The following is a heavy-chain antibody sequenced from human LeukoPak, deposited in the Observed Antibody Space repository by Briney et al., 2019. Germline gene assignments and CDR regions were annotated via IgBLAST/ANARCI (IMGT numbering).Heavy chain of an antibody. J-gene: IGHJ6*02. CDR2: LSGSGANT. CDR3: AKGVGCSGGSCYSGHGMDV. D-gene: IGHD2-15*01. V-gene: IGHV3-23*01. Sequence: GGSLRLSCAASGFTFSSYAMSWVRQAPGKGLEWVSALSGSGANTYYADSVKGRFTISRDNSKNTLYLQVNSLRAEDAAVYYCAKGVGCSGGSCYSGHGMDVWGQGTTVTVSS. CDR1: GFTFSSYA.